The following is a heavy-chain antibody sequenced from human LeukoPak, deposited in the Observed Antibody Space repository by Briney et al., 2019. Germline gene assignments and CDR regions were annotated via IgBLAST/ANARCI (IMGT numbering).Heavy chain of an antibody. J-gene: IGHJ4*02. CDR1: GFTFSSHD. Sequence: QPGGSLRLSCAASGFTFSSHDMNWVRQAPGKGLEWVSYISPSSSSMYHADSVKGRFTISRDNAKNSLYLQMNSLRDEDTAVYYCARSFDFWGQGTLVTVSS. V-gene: IGHV3-48*02. CDR2: ISPSSSSM. CDR3: ARSFDF.